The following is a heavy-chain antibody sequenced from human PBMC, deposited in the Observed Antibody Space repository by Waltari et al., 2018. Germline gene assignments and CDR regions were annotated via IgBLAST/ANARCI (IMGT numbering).Heavy chain of an antibody. CDR2: IRGSGDGT. J-gene: IGHJ4*02. CDR3: AILGGLTVTLYYFDQ. Sequence: EVHLLESGGGLVQSGGSLRLSCSASAFSVSFDALSWVRQAPGKGLEWVSSIRGSGDGTYYADPVKGRFTISRDNSRDTLYLQINSLRAEDTAVYYCAILGGLTVTLYYFDQWGQGTLVTVSS. V-gene: IGHV3-23*01. CDR1: AFSVSFDA. D-gene: IGHD4-17*01.